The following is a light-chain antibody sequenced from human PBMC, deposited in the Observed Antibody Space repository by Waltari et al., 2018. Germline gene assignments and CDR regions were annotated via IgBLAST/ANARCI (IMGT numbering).Light chain of an antibody. J-gene: IGLJ2*01. V-gene: IGLV2-8*01. CDR3: SSFAGNNNVV. CDR2: EVS. CDR1: SNDVGSYNY. Sequence: QSALTQPPSASGSPGQSVTISCTGTSNDVGSYNYVSWYQKHPGKAPKLLSYEVSMRPSGVPVLCSGSKSDNTASLTVSGLQAEDEADDYCSSFAGNNNVVFGGGTKLTIL.